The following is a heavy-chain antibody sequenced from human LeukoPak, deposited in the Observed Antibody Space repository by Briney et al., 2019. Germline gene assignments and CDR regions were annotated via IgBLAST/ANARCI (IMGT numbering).Heavy chain of an antibody. Sequence: SETLSLTCTVSGGSISSYYWSWIRQPPGKGLEWIGYIYYSGSTNYNPSLKGRVTISVDTSKNQFSLKLSSVTAADTAVYYCARSYYDSSGYYEYYFDYWGQGTLVTVTS. J-gene: IGHJ4*02. CDR1: GGSISSYY. D-gene: IGHD3-22*01. V-gene: IGHV4-59*01. CDR2: IYYSGST. CDR3: ARSYYDSSGYYEYYFDY.